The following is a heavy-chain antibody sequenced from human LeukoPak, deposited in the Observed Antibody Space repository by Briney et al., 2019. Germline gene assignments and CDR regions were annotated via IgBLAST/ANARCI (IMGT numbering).Heavy chain of an antibody. V-gene: IGHV1-18*01. CDR3: ARDRKYYYDSSGLDI. D-gene: IGHD3-22*01. J-gene: IGHJ3*02. CDR2: ISAYNGNT. CDR1: GYTFTSYG. Sequence: GASVKVSCKASGYTFTSYGISWVRQAPGQGLEWMGWISAYNGNTNYAQKLQGRVTVATDTSTSTAYMELRSLRSDDTAVYYCARDRKYYYDSSGLDIWGQGTMVTVSS.